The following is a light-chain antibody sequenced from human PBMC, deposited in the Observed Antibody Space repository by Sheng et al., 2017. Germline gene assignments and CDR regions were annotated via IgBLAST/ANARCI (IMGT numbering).Light chain of an antibody. CDR2: AAS. V-gene: IGKV1-6*01. CDR3: LQDYNYPYT. CDR1: QDIRND. J-gene: IGKJ2*01. Sequence: AIQMTQSPSSLSASVGDRVTITCRASQDIRNDLGWYQLKPGKAPKLLIYAASSLQSGVPSKFSGSGSGTDFTLTINSLQPEDFATYYCLQDYNYPYTFGQGTKLEIK.